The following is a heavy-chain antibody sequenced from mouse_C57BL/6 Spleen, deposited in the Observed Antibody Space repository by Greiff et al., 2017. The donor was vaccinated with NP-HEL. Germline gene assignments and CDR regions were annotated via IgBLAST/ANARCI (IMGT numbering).Heavy chain of an antibody. CDR1: GYTFTGYW. CDR2: IFPGGGDT. D-gene: IGHD1-1*01. Sequence: QVQLKESGAELMKPGASVKLSCKASGYTFTGYWIEWVKQRPGHGLEWIGEIFPGGGDTNYNGKFKGKATLTAETSSSTAYMQLSSLTTEDSAIYYGASWGLLGADWGKGTLVTVSA. V-gene: IGHV1-9*01. CDR3: ASWGLLGAD. J-gene: IGHJ3*01.